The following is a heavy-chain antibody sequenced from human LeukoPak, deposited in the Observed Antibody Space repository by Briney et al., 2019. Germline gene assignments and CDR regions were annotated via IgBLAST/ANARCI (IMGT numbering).Heavy chain of an antibody. D-gene: IGHD1-26*01. J-gene: IGHJ4*02. V-gene: IGHV3-23*01. CDR2: ISGGSST. Sequence: GGSLRLSCAASGFIFSSYDMNWVRQAPGKGLEWVSAISGGSSTFYADSVKGRFTISRDNSKNTLYLQMNSLRPEDTAVYYCASDVGATCRRCFDYWGQGTLVTVSS. CDR3: ASDVGATCRRCFDY. CDR1: GFIFSSYD.